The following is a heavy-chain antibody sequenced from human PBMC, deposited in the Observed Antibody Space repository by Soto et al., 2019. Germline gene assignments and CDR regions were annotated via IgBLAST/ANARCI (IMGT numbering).Heavy chain of an antibody. CDR2: VSPYNGGK. V-gene: IGHV1-18*01. Sequence: ASVKVSCKTSGYDLNSYGITWVREAPGQGLEWMGWVSPYNGGKKYPQQLEGRLIMTTDTYTSTAYLELRSLTSDHTAVYYCARAANHETRNEWFDPCRQPYLVTVSS. CDR3: ARAANHETRNEWFDP. CDR1: GYDLNSYG. J-gene: IGHJ5*02. D-gene: IGHD1-1*01.